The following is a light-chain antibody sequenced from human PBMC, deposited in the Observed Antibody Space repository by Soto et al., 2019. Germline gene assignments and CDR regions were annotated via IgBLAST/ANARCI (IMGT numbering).Light chain of an antibody. CDR2: GAS. CDR3: QQDYSTPRT. Sequence: EFVVTQTPSTLSLYHREGASLXCRASQSVRSHLAWYQQKPGQPPRLLIYGASTRATGIPARFSGGGSGTEFTLTISSLQAEDVAVYYCQQDYSTPRTFCQGSKVAIK. V-gene: IGKV3-15*01. CDR1: QSVRSH. J-gene: IGKJ1*01.